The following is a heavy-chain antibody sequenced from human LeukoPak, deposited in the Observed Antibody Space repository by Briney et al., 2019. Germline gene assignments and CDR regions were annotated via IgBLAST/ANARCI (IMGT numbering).Heavy chain of an antibody. CDR1: GFTLTNAW. J-gene: IGHJ4*02. D-gene: IGHD3-10*01. CDR3: TTDLPTLGSGEMDY. Sequence: GGSLRLSCAASGFTLTNAWMSWVRQAPGKGLEWVGRIKSKGGGGTTDYAAPVKGRFTISRDDSKNTLYLQMNSLKTEDTAVYYCTTDLPTLGSGEMDYWGQGTLVTDSS. V-gene: IGHV3-15*01. CDR2: IKSKGGGGTT.